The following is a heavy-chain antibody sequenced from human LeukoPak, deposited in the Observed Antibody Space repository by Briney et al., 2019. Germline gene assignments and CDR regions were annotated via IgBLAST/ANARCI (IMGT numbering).Heavy chain of an antibody. CDR2: TYYRSRWYF. Sequence: SQTLSLTCAISGDSVSSNSVAWNWIRQSPSRGLEWLGRTYYRSRWYFDYAVSVNSRITINADTSKNQFSLQLSSVTLEDTAVYYCARRGPAGSSASGMDVWGQGTTVTVSS. J-gene: IGHJ6*02. CDR3: ARRGPAGSSASGMDV. V-gene: IGHV6-1*01. D-gene: IGHD6-6*01. CDR1: GDSVSSNSVA.